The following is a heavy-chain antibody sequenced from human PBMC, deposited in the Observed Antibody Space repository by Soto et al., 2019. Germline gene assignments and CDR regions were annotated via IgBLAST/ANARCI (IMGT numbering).Heavy chain of an antibody. Sequence: GESLKISCKGSGYSFTSYWISWVRQMPGKGLEWMGRIDPSDSYTNYSPSFQGHVTISADKSISTAYLQWSSLKASDTAMYYCARHWGSYSSSGTWFDPWGQGTLATVSS. V-gene: IGHV5-10-1*01. CDR2: IDPSDSYT. CDR1: GYSFTSYW. D-gene: IGHD6-13*01. J-gene: IGHJ5*02. CDR3: ARHWGSYSSSGTWFDP.